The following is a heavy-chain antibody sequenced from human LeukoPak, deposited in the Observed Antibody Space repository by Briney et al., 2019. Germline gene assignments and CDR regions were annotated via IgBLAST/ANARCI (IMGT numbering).Heavy chain of an antibody. J-gene: IGHJ4*02. CDR1: GGSFSGDY. D-gene: IGHD6-13*01. Sequence: SETLSLTCAVYGGSFSGDYWSWIRQPPGKGLEWIGEINHSGSTNYNPSLKSRVTISVDTSKNQFSLKLSSVTAADTAAYYCARGRYSSSWYRHWGQGTLVTVSS. CDR2: INHSGST. V-gene: IGHV4-34*01. CDR3: ARGRYSSSWYRH.